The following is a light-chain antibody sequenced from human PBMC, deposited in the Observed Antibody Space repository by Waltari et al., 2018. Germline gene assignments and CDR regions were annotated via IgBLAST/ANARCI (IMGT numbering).Light chain of an antibody. CDR1: SSDIGSYHY. V-gene: IGLV2-14*01. CDR2: DVS. J-gene: IGLJ3*02. CDR3: SSYTSSNTWV. Sequence: QSALTQPASVSGSPGQSITISCTGSSSDIGSYHYVSWYQQHPDKAPKLIIYDVSGRPSGVSIRFSASKAGDTASLTISGLQAEDEADYYCSSYTSSNTWVFGGGTKVTVL.